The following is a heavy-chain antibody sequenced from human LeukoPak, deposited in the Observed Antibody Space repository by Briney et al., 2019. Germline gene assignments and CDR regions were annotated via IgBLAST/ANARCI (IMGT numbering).Heavy chain of an antibody. CDR3: ARDARFGELLYQTEDVFDY. D-gene: IGHD3-10*01. CDR1: GYTFSGYY. V-gene: IGHV1-2*02. CDR2: INPKSGGT. J-gene: IGHJ4*02. Sequence: ASVKVSCKASGYTFSGYYMHWVRQAPGQGLEWMGWINPKSGGTNYAHKFQGRVTMTRDTSISTAYMELSRLRSDDTAVYYCARDARFGELLYQTEDVFDYWGQGTLVTVSS.